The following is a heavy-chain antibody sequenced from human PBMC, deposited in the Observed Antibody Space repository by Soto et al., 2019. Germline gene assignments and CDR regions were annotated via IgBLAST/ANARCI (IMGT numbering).Heavy chain of an antibody. CDR3: ARAAYYYESSGYYPGDY. Sequence: ASVKVSCKASGYTFTSYGISWVRQAPGQGLEWMGWISAYNDNTKVPQKFQGRVTFTTDTSASTVYMEVSSLRSEDTAVYYCARAAYYYESSGYYPGDYWGQGTLVTVSS. CDR2: ISAYNDNT. V-gene: IGHV1-18*01. J-gene: IGHJ4*02. D-gene: IGHD3-22*01. CDR1: GYTFTSYG.